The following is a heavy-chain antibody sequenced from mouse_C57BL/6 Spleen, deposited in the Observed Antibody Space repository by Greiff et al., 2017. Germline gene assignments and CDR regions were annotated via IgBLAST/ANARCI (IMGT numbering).Heavy chain of an antibody. V-gene: IGHV1-64*01. J-gene: IGHJ4*01. Sequence: QVQLQQPGAELVKPGASVKLSCKASGYTFTSYWMHWVKQRPGQGLEWIGMIHPNSGSTNYNEKFKSKATLTVDKSSSTAYMQLSSLTSEDSAVYYCARKVGDYPYAMDYWGQGTSVTVSS. CDR3: ARKVGDYPYAMDY. CDR1: GYTFTSYW. D-gene: IGHD2-4*01. CDR2: IHPNSGST.